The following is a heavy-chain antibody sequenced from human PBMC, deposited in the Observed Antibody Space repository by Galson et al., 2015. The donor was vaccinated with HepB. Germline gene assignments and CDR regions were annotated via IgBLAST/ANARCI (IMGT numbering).Heavy chain of an antibody. CDR2: IWYDGSKT. Sequence: SLRLSCAASGFTFSSSGMHWVRQAPGKGLEWVAAIWYDGSKTYYADSVKGRFTISRDNSKNALYLQMNSLRAEDTAVYYCARGKGANHYGSLDSWGQGTLVTVSS. J-gene: IGHJ4*02. D-gene: IGHD3-10*01. V-gene: IGHV3-33*01. CDR1: GFTFSSSG. CDR3: ARGKGANHYGSLDS.